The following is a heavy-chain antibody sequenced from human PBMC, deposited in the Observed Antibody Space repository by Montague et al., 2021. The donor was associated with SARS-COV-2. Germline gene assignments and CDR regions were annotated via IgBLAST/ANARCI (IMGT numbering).Heavy chain of an antibody. V-gene: IGHV4-39*01. Sequence: SETLSLTCTVSGGSVSSSGYYWGWIRQPPGKGLEWIGSIYFNGSSYYNPSLKSRVSISVDTSKNQFSLRLSSVTSADTAEYYCARHRRGGLSVSAPNWFDPWGQGTLVTVSS. D-gene: IGHD3-16*02. CDR1: GGSVSSSGYY. CDR2: IYFNGSS. J-gene: IGHJ5*02. CDR3: ARHRRGGLSVSAPNWFDP.